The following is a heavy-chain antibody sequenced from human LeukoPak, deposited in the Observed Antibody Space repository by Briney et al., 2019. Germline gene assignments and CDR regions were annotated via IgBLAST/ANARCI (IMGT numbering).Heavy chain of an antibody. J-gene: IGHJ4*02. Sequence: PSETLSLTCTVSGGSISSHYWSWIRQPPGKGLEWIGYIYYSGSTNYNPSLKSRVTISVDTSKNQFSLKLSSVTAADTAVYYCARSGYSGSPRGYLDYWGQGTLVTVSS. CDR3: ARSGYSGSPRGYLDY. CDR2: IYYSGST. V-gene: IGHV4-59*11. CDR1: GGSISSHY. D-gene: IGHD1-26*01.